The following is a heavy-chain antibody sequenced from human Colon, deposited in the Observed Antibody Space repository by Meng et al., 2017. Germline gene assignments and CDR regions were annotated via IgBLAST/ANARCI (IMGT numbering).Heavy chain of an antibody. CDR1: GGSISSGSYY. Sequence: SETLSLTCTVSGGSISSGSYYWSWIRQPAGKGLEWIGRIYTSGSTNYNPSLKSRVTISVDTSKNQFSLKLSSVTAADTAVYYCARGSLSTVTLYYYYGMDVWGQGTTVTVS. CDR3: ARGSLSTVTLYYYYGMDV. J-gene: IGHJ6*02. D-gene: IGHD4-17*01. CDR2: IYTSGST. V-gene: IGHV4-61*02.